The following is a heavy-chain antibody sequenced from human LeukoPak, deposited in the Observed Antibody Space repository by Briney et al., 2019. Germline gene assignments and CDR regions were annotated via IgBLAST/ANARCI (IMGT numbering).Heavy chain of an antibody. V-gene: IGHV1-69*13. D-gene: IGHD3-9*01. CDR3: AARYFDWLSNRKYNWFDP. J-gene: IGHJ5*02. Sequence: ASVKVSCKASGGTFSSYAISWVRQAPGQGLEWMGGIIPIFGTANYAQKFQGRVTITAGESTSTAYMELSSLRSEDTAVYYCAARYFDWLSNRKYNWFDPWGQGTLVTVSS. CDR1: GGTFSSYA. CDR2: IIPIFGTA.